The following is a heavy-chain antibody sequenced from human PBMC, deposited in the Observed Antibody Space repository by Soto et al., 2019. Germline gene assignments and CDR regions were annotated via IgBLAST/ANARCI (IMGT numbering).Heavy chain of an antibody. CDR3: ARMDTGYDYGYFDN. J-gene: IGHJ4*02. Sequence: GESLKISCQGSGYKFIDYWIVWVRQKPGKGLEWMGIIWPGDSETRYSPSFQGQVTISADKSINTAYLQWSGLKASDTAMYYCARMDTGYDYGYFDNWGQGTQVTVSS. CDR1: GYKFIDYW. V-gene: IGHV5-51*01. CDR2: IWPGDSET. D-gene: IGHD5-18*01.